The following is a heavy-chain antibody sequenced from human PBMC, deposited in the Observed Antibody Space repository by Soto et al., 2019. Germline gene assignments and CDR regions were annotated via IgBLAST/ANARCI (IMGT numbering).Heavy chain of an antibody. Sequence: QVQLVESGGGVVQPGRSLRLSCAASGFTFSSYGMHWVRQAPGKGLEWVAVIWYGGSNKYYADSVKGRFTISRDNSKNTLYLQMNSLRAEDTAVYYCARDSSSSWYSHYYYGMDVWGQGTTVTVSS. D-gene: IGHD6-13*01. V-gene: IGHV3-33*01. CDR1: GFTFSSYG. CDR2: IWYGGSNK. CDR3: ARDSSSSWYSHYYYGMDV. J-gene: IGHJ6*02.